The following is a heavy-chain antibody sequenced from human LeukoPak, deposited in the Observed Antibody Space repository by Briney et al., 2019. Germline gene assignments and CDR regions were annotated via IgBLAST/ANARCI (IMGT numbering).Heavy chain of an antibody. J-gene: IGHJ4*02. Sequence: ASVKVSCKASGYTFTGYYMHWVRQAPGQGLEWMGWISAYNGNTNYAQKLQGRVTMTTDTSTSTAYMELRSLRSDDTAVYYCLAAAGLFDYWGQGTLVTVSS. CDR3: LAAAGLFDY. D-gene: IGHD6-13*01. CDR2: ISAYNGNT. CDR1: GYTFTGYY. V-gene: IGHV1-18*04.